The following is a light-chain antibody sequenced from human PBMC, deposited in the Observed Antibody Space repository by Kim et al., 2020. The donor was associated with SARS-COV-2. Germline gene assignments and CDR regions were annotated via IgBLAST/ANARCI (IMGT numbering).Light chain of an antibody. CDR2: EVS. V-gene: IGLV2-8*01. CDR1: SSDVGSHNY. J-gene: IGLJ2*01. CDR3: SSYAGNDIVL. Sequence: GQSVPIACTGTSSDVGSHNYVSWYQQHPGKAPKLLIYEVSQRPSGVPDRFSGSKSDNMASLTVSGLQAEDEADYYCSSYAGNDIVLFGGGTQLTVL.